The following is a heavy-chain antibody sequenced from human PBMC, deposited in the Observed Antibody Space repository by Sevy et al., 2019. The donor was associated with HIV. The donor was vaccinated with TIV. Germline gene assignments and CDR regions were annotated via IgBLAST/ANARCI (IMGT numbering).Heavy chain of an antibody. J-gene: IGHJ4*02. CDR3: ARGGSIAARLYYFDY. Sequence: GGSLRLSCAASGFTFSSYSMNWVRQAPGKGLEWVSYISSSSSTIYYADSVKGRFTISRDNAKNSLYLQMNSLRAEDTAVDYCARGGSIAARLYYFDYWGQGTLVTVSS. CDR1: GFTFSSYS. V-gene: IGHV3-48*01. D-gene: IGHD6-6*01. CDR2: ISSSSSTI.